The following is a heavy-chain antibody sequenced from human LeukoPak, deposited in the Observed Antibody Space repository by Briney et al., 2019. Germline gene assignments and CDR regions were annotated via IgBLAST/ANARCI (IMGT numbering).Heavy chain of an antibody. CDR3: ARWTGVIDS. Sequence: GGSLRLSCVASGFTFENYWMRWVRQAPGKGPEWVANIKQDGSLEHYMDSVKGRFTISRDNAKNSLILQMDSLRVEDTAVYYCARWTGVIDSWGQGTLVTVSS. D-gene: IGHD2-21*01. CDR2: IKQDGSLE. CDR1: GFTFENYW. J-gene: IGHJ4*02. V-gene: IGHV3-7*02.